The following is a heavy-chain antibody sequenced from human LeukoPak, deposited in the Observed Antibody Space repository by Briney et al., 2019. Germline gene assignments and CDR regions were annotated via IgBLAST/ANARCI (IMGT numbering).Heavy chain of an antibody. D-gene: IGHD3-16*01. CDR3: ATRRGGYFCYMDV. V-gene: IGHV3-11*04. CDR2: ISSSGGTI. CDR1: GFSFSDFY. Sequence: GGSLRLSCAASGFSFSDFYMTWIRQAPGKGLEWAAYISSSGGTIHYADSVKGRFTISRDDAKKSVYLQLNSLRIEDTGVYYCATRRGGYFCYMDVWGNRTTVTVSS. J-gene: IGHJ6*03.